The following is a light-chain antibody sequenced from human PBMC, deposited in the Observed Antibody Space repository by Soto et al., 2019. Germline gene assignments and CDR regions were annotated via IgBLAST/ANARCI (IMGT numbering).Light chain of an antibody. J-gene: IGLJ3*02. CDR2: GDN. V-gene: IGLV1-40*01. CDR3: QSYDSSLSAWV. CDR1: SSNIGAGYD. Sequence: QLVLTQPPSVSGAPGQRVTISCTGSSSNIGAGYDVHWYQQLPGTAPKLLIYGDNNRPSGVPDRFSGSKSGTSASLAITGLQAEDEADYYCQSYDSSLSAWVFGGGTQLTVL.